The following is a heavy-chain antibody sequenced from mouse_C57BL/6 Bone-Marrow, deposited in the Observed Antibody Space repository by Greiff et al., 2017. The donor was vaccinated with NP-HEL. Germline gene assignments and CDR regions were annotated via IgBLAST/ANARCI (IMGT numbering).Heavy chain of an antibody. CDR1: GFTFSDYY. D-gene: IGHD2-1*01. CDR2: ISNGGGST. Sequence: EVKLMESGGGLVQPGGSLRLSCAASGFTFSDYYMYWVRQTPEKRLEWVAYISNGGGSTYYPDTVKGRFTISRDNAKNTLYLQMSRLKSEDTAMYYCARSLLYYVSGYWGQGTSVTVSS. J-gene: IGHJ4*01. CDR3: ARSLLYYVSGY. V-gene: IGHV5-12*01.